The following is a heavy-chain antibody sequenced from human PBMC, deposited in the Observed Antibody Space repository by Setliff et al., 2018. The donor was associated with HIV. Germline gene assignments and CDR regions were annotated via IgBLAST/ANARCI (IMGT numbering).Heavy chain of an antibody. D-gene: IGHD2-2*01. J-gene: IGHJ4*02. CDR3: ANIPGYSSK. V-gene: IGHV3-7*01. CDR2: IKDDGSDK. CDR1: GFSFSNYW. Sequence: PGGSLRLSCSASGFSFSNYWMNWVRQPPGKGLERVANIKDDGSDKNYADSVKGRFTISRDNVRHLVYLQMDSLRDDDTAVYYCANIPGYSSKWGLGTLVTVSS.